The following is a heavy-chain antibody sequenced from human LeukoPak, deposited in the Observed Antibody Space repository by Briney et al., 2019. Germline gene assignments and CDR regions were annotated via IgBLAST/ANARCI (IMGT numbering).Heavy chain of an antibody. Sequence: GGSLRLSCAASGFNFSSYSMNWVRQAPGKGLEWVSSISSSSSYIYYADSVKGRFTISRDNAKNSLYLQMNSLRAEDTAVYYCARVGSAGTVSDWFGPWGQGTLVTVSS. D-gene: IGHD6-13*01. CDR3: ARVGSAGTVSDWFGP. V-gene: IGHV3-21*01. CDR1: GFNFSSYS. CDR2: ISSSSSYI. J-gene: IGHJ5*02.